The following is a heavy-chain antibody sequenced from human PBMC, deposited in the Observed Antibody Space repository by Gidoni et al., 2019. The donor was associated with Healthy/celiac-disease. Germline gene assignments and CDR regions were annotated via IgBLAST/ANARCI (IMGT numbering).Heavy chain of an antibody. CDR2: INHSGST. V-gene: IGHV4-34*01. D-gene: IGHD3-10*01. J-gene: IGHJ5*02. Sequence: QVQLQQWGAGLLKPSETLSLTCAVYGGSFCGYYWSWIRQPPGKGLEWIGEINHSGSTNYNPSLKSRVTISVDTSKNQFSLKLSSVTAADTAVYYCARVARYYGSGLQRDRGYNWFDPWGQGTLVTVSS. CDR1: GGSFCGYY. CDR3: ARVARYYGSGLQRDRGYNWFDP.